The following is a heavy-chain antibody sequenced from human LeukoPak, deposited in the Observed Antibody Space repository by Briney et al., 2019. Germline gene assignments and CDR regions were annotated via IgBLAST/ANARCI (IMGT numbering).Heavy chain of an antibody. CDR2: ISGSGGST. Sequence: GGSLRLSCAASGFTFSSYAMSWVRQAPGKGLEWVSAISGSGGSTYYADSVKGRFTISRDNSKNTLYLQMNSLRAEDTAVYYCASAWSDYYGMDVWGQGTTVTVSS. J-gene: IGHJ6*02. V-gene: IGHV3-23*01. D-gene: IGHD1-1*01. CDR1: GFTFSSYA. CDR3: ASAWSDYYGMDV.